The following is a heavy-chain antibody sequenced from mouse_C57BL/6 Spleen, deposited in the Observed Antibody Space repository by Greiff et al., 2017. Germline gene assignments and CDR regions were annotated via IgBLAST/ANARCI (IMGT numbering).Heavy chain of an antibody. Sequence: ESGAELVRPGASVTLSCKASGYTFTDYEMHWVKQTPVHGLEWIGAIDPETGGTAYNQKFKGKAILTADKSSSTAYMELRSLTSEDSAVYYCTRGSSPAYWYFDVWGTGTTVTVSS. V-gene: IGHV1-15*01. D-gene: IGHD1-1*01. J-gene: IGHJ1*03. CDR2: IDPETGGT. CDR1: GYTFTDYE. CDR3: TRGSSPAYWYFDV.